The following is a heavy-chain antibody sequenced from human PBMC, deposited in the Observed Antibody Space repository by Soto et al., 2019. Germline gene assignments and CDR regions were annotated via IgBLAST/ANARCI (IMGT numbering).Heavy chain of an antibody. CDR3: SGTYYDFWSGYYYGMDV. D-gene: IGHD3-3*01. J-gene: IGHJ6*02. CDR2: IKQDGSEK. Sequence: PGGSLRLSCAASGFTFSSYWMSWVRQAPGKGLEWVANIKQDGSEKYYVDSVKGRFTISRDNAKNSLYLQMNSLRAEDTAVYYCSGTYYDFWSGYYYGMDVWGQGTTVTVSS. V-gene: IGHV3-7*03. CDR1: GFTFSSYW.